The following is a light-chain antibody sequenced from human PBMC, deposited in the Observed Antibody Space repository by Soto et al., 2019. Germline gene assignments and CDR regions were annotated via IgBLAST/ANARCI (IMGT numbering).Light chain of an antibody. V-gene: IGLV2-8*01. CDR1: SSDVGAYTF. CDR2: EVT. J-gene: IGLJ3*02. Sequence: QSALTQPPSASGSPGQSVTISCTGTSSDVGAYTFVSWYQQHPGKAPKLIIYEVTKRPSGVPDRFSGSKSGNTASLTVSGLQAEDEADYYCSSYAGSNFCVFGGGTKLTVL. CDR3: SSYAGSNFCV.